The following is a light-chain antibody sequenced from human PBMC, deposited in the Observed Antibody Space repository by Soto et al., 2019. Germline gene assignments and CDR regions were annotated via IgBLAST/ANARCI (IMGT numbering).Light chain of an antibody. CDR1: QSLVDSDGNTY. CDR2: QVS. Sequence: DVVMTQSPLSLPVTLGQPASISCRSSQSLVDSDGNTYLSWFQQRPGQSPRHLIYQVSNRDSGVPDRFSGSGSGTDFTLKISRVEAEDVGVYYCMQGTHWPPWTFGQGTKVVIK. V-gene: IGKV2-30*01. J-gene: IGKJ1*01. CDR3: MQGTHWPPWT.